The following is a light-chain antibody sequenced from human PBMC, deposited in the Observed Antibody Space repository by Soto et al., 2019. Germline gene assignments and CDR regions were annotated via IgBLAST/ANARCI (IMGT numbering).Light chain of an antibody. Sequence: DIPITQSTTSLSASVGDTVTLTWLASQSISSHLNWYQQKPGKAPNLLMYTASNLQSGVPSRFSGSGSGTDFTLTISCLQPEDCVTDYCEVSDITLISFAQGTRLDI. V-gene: IGKV1-39*01. J-gene: IGKJ5*01. CDR2: TAS. CDR3: EVSDITLIS. CDR1: QSISSH.